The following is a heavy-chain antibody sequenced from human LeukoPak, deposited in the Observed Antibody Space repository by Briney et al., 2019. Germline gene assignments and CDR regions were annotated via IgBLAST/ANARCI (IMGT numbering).Heavy chain of an antibody. CDR2: INPNSGGT. CDR3: ARGRYDSSGYQRAFDI. Sequence: GASVKVSCKASGYTFTGYYMHWVRQAPGQGLEWMGRINPNSGGTNYAQKFQGGVTMTRDTSISTAYMELSRLRSDDTAVYYCARGRYDSSGYQRAFDIWGQGTMVTVSS. D-gene: IGHD3-22*01. J-gene: IGHJ3*02. V-gene: IGHV1-2*06. CDR1: GYTFTGYY.